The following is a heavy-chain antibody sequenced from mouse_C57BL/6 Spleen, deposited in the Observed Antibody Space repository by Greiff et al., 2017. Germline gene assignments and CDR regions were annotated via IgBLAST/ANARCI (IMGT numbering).Heavy chain of an antibody. CDR3: TPYDSDAMDY. CDR2: IDPETGGT. Sequence: QVQLQQSGAELVRPGASVTLSCKASGYTFTDYEMHWVKQTPVHGLEWIGAIDPETGGTAYNQKFKGKAILTADKSSSTAYMELRSLTSEDSADSCCTPYDSDAMDYWGQGTSVTVSS. J-gene: IGHJ4*01. CDR1: GYTFTDYE. D-gene: IGHD2-10*02. V-gene: IGHV1-15*01.